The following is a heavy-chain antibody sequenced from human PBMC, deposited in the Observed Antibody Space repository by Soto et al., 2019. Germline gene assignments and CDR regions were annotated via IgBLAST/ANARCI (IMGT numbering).Heavy chain of an antibody. D-gene: IGHD3-10*01. CDR2: IYYSGST. CDR3: AAIWFGELFASNYYGMDV. V-gene: IGHV4-39*01. Sequence: PSETLSLTCTVSGGSISSSSYYWGWIRQPPGKGLEWIGSIYYSGSTYYNPSLKSRVTISVDTSKNQFSLKLSSVTAADTAVYYCAAIWFGELFASNYYGMDVWGQGTTVTVSS. J-gene: IGHJ6*02. CDR1: GGSISSSSYY.